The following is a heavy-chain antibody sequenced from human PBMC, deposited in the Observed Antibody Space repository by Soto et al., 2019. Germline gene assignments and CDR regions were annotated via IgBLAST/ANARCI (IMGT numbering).Heavy chain of an antibody. J-gene: IGHJ6*02. CDR3: AKNVWGITIFGGTDV. CDR1: GFTFSSYA. D-gene: IGHD3-9*01. CDR2: ISGSGGST. V-gene: IGHV3-23*01. Sequence: GGSLRLSCAASGFTFSSYAMSWVRQAPGKGLEWVSAISGSGGSTYYADSVKGRFTISRDNSKNTLYLQMNSLRAEDTAVYYCAKNVWGITIFGGTDVWGQGTAVTVSS.